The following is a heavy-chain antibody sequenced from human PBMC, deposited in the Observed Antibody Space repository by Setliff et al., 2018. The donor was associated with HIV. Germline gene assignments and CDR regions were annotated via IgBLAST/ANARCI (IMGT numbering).Heavy chain of an antibody. J-gene: IGHJ5*02. V-gene: IGHV1-3*04. CDR3: ARDRCDSVKCYLYNWLDP. D-gene: IGHD3-22*01. CDR2: IKTGNGDT. CDR1: GYSFSSHP. Sequence: GASVKVSCKTSGYSFSSHPIHWVRQAPGQRPEWMGWIKTGNGDTQYSQKFRDRVTITRDTSADTVYMELSSLRSEDTAVYYCARDRCDSVKCYLYNWLDPWGQGTLVTVSS.